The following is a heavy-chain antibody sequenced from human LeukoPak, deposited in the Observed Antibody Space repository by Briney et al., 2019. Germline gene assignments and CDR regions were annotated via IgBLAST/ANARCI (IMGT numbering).Heavy chain of an antibody. Sequence: ASVKVSCKASGYTLSDYYMHWVRQAPGQGLEWMGWISAYNGNTNYAQKLQGRVTMTTDTSTSTAYMELRSLRSDDTAVYYCARDLAVPYAFDIWGQGTMVTVSS. V-gene: IGHV1-18*04. D-gene: IGHD2-2*01. CDR1: GYTLSDYY. CDR2: ISAYNGNT. CDR3: ARDLAVPYAFDI. J-gene: IGHJ3*02.